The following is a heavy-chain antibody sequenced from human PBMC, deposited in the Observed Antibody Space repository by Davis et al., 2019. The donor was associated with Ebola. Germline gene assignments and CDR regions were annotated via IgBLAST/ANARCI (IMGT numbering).Heavy chain of an antibody. J-gene: IGHJ4*02. D-gene: IGHD2-2*01. V-gene: IGHV5-51*01. CDR3: TRDPYGPAEF. CDR2: IYPNDSDT. Sequence: REPPHIPCQASGNICSTYWNGWLRQRPGEGLEWVGVIYPNDSDTRYNPPFQGHVTISADKSTNTAYLQWNNLMASDAAIYFCTRDPYGPAEFWGQGTLVAVSS. CDR1: GNICSTYW.